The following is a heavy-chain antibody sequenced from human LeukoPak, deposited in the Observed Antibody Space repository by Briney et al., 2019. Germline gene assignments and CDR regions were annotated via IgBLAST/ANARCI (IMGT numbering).Heavy chain of an antibody. D-gene: IGHD5-18*01. V-gene: IGHV3-15*01. J-gene: IGHJ3*02. CDR1: GFTFSSYS. CDR2: IKTKTNSGTA. Sequence: PGGSLRLSCAASGFTFSSYSMNWVRQAPGKGLEWVGRIKTKTNSGTADYSPPVKGRFTISRDDSKNTLYLQMNSLKTDDTAVYYCATEGSTYGYHGIDIWGQGTIVTVSS. CDR3: ATEGSTYGYHGIDI.